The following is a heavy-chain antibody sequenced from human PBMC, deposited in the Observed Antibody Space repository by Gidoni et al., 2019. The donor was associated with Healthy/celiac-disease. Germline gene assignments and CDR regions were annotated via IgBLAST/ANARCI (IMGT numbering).Heavy chain of an antibody. CDR3: VRDSPESGGDCPPNCNGMDV. CDR2: ISYDGSNK. D-gene: IGHD2-21*02. V-gene: IGHV3-30*01. CDR1: GFTLSSYA. Sequence: QGQLVESGGGVVQPGRSLRLSCAASGFTLSSYAMPWVRQAPGKGLEWVAVISYDGSNKYYADFVKGRFTIPRDNSKNSLYLQMNSLRAEDTAVYYCVRDSPESGGDCPPNCNGMDVWGQGTTVTVSS. J-gene: IGHJ6*02.